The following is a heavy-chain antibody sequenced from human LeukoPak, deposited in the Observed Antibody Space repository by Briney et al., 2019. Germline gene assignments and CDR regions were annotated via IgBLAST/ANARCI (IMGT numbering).Heavy chain of an antibody. CDR1: GGSISSGSYF. CDR3: ARDKGEMVRGVIIV. V-gene: IGHV4-61*02. CDR2: IYTSGST. D-gene: IGHD3-10*01. Sequence: PSETLSLTCTVSGGSISSGSYFWSWIRQPAGKGLEWIGRIYTSGSTNYNPSLKSRVTISVDTSKNQFSLKLSSVTAADTAVYYCARDKGEMVRGVIIVWGQGTLVTVSS. J-gene: IGHJ4*02.